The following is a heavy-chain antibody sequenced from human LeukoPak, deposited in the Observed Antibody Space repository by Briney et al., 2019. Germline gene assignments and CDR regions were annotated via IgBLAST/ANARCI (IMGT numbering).Heavy chain of an antibody. CDR2: ISTGSSTT. CDR3: ARDFSWQYYFDY. D-gene: IGHD3-3*01. V-gene: IGHV3-48*01. J-gene: IGHJ4*02. CDR1: EFAFSTYN. Sequence: GGSLRLSCAASEFAFSTYNMNWVRQAPGKGLEWVSYISTGSSTTYYADSVKGRFTISRDNAKNSLYLQMNSLRAEDTAVYYCARDFSWQYYFDYWGQGTLVTVSS.